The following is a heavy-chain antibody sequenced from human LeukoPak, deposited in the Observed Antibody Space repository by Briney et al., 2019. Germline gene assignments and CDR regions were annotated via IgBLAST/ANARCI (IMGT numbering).Heavy chain of an antibody. D-gene: IGHD3-16*01. Sequence: GGSLRLSCAASGFTFNSYWMTWVRQAPGKGLEWVANIKQGGSEKLYVDSVKGRSAISRDNAKNSLYLQMNSLRVEDTAVYYCANIRGGWGQGTLVTVSS. CDR1: GFTFNSYW. J-gene: IGHJ4*02. CDR2: IKQGGSEK. CDR3: ANIRGG. V-gene: IGHV3-7*03.